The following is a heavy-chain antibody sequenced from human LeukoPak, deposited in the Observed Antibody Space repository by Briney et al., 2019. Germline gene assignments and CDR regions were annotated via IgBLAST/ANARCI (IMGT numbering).Heavy chain of an antibody. Sequence: GGSLRVSCAASGFTFSNYWMSWVRQAPGKGLEWVANIKQDGSEKCYVDSVKGRFTISRDNAKNSLYLQMNSLRAEDTAVYYCARDRIVGASVIDYWGQGTLVTVSS. CDR2: IKQDGSEK. CDR1: GFTFSNYW. V-gene: IGHV3-7*01. CDR3: ARDRIVGASVIDY. J-gene: IGHJ4*02. D-gene: IGHD1-26*01.